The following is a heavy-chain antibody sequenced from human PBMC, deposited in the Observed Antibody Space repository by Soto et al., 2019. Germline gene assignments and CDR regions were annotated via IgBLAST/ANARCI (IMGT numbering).Heavy chain of an antibody. V-gene: IGHV4-31*03. CDR3: ARESPETYYYGSGSYYKEGFDY. Sequence: QVQLQESGPGLVKPSQTLSLTCTVSGGSISSGGYYWSWIRQHPGKGLEWIGYIYYSGSTYYNPSLKSRVTISVDPSKNQFSLKLSSVTAADTAVYYCARESPETYYYGSGSYYKEGFDYWGQGTLVTVSS. D-gene: IGHD3-10*01. CDR1: GGSISSGGYY. J-gene: IGHJ4*02. CDR2: IYYSGST.